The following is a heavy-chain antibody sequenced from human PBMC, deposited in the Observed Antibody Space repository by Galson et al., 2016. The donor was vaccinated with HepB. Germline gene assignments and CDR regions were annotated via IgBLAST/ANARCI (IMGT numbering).Heavy chain of an antibody. Sequence: TLSLTCSVSGGSITSGYYYWGWIRQPPGKGLEWIGSVFYSGRTYYKPSLKSRLTISVDTSKNQFSLKLGSVTAADTAVYYCARDWGYCSRTSCYAFDNWGQGTLIIVSS. CDR2: VFYSGRT. CDR3: ARDWGYCSRTSCYAFDN. D-gene: IGHD2-2*01. J-gene: IGHJ4*02. CDR1: GGSITSGYYY. V-gene: IGHV4-39*07.